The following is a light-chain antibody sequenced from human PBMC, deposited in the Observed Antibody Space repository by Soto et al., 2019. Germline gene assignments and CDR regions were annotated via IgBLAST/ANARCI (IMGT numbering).Light chain of an antibody. Sequence: QSALTKPPSAYGSPGQSVTISCTGTSSDVGGYNYVSWYQQHPGKAPKLMIYEVSKRPSGVPDRFSGSKSGNTASLTVSGLQAEDEADYYCISYAGSNLLYVFGTGTKVTVL. CDR1: SSDVGGYNY. CDR2: EVS. CDR3: ISYAGSNLLYV. V-gene: IGLV2-8*01. J-gene: IGLJ1*01.